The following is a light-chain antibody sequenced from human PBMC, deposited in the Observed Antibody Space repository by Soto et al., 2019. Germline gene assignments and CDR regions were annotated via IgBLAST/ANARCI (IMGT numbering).Light chain of an antibody. Sequence: AIQMTQSPSSLSASVGDRVTITCRASQGIGNDLGWYQQKAGKAPKLLIYAASSLQSGVPSMFSGSGSGTDFTLTISSLQPEDFASYYCQQYYNYPFTFGPGTKVDIK. CDR3: QQYYNYPFT. J-gene: IGKJ3*01. CDR2: AAS. CDR1: QGIGND. V-gene: IGKV1-6*01.